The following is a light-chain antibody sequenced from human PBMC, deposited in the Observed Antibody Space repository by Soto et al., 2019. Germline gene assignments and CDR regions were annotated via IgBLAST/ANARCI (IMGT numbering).Light chain of an antibody. CDR2: KND. V-gene: IGLV1-47*01. Sequence: QSALTQPPSASGTPGQRVTISCSGSTSNIGKNFVYWYQQLPGMAPRLLIYKNDQRPSGVPDRFPGSKSGTSASLAIRGVRPEDEADYFCAVWDDSLTAYLFGSGTKVTVL. J-gene: IGLJ1*01. CDR3: AVWDDSLTAYL. CDR1: TSNIGKNF.